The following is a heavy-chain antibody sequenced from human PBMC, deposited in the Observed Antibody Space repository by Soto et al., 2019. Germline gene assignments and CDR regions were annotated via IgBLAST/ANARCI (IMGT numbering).Heavy chain of an antibody. J-gene: IGHJ4*02. V-gene: IGHV4-31*03. D-gene: IGHD3-3*01. CDR2: IYYSGST. Sequence: QVQLQESGPGLVKPSQTLSLTCTVSGGSISSGGYYWSWIRQHPGKGLEWIGYIYYSGSTYYNPSLKSRVNISVDTSKNQFSLKLSSVTAADTAVYYCARVSPRAYDFWSGYYQGPYYFDYWGQGTLVTVSS. CDR3: ARVSPRAYDFWSGYYQGPYYFDY. CDR1: GGSISSGGYY.